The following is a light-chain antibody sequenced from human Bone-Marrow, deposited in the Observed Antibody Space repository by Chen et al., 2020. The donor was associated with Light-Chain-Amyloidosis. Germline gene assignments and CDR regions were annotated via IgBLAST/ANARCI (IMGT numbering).Light chain of an antibody. Sequence: SYVLTQPSSASVAPGQTATIACGGNNIGSTSVHWYQQTPDQAPLLVVYDDSDRPSGIPERLSGSNSGKTATLTISRVEAGDEADYYCQVWDRSSDRPVFGGGTKLTVL. CDR3: QVWDRSSDRPV. V-gene: IGLV3-21*02. CDR1: NIGSTS. CDR2: DDS. J-gene: IGLJ3*02.